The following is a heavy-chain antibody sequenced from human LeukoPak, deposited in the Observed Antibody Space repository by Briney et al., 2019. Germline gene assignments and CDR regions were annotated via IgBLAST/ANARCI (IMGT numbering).Heavy chain of an antibody. Sequence: GGSLRLSCAASGFTVSSNYMSWVRQAPGKGLEWVSVIYSGGSTYYADSVKGRFTISRDNSKNTLYLQMNSLRAEDTAVYYCARGLDVGATSFYFDYWGQGTLVTVSS. V-gene: IGHV3-66*01. CDR3: ARGLDVGATSFYFDY. J-gene: IGHJ4*02. D-gene: IGHD1-26*01. CDR1: GFTVSSNY. CDR2: IYSGGST.